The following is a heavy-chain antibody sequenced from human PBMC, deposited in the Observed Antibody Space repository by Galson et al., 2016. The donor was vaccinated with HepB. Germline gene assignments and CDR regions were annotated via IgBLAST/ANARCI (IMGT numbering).Heavy chain of an antibody. CDR2: IYWDDDK. J-gene: IGHJ5*02. CDR3: AHSLSTVGGFDP. V-gene: IGHV2-5*02. D-gene: IGHD1-26*01. CDR1: GFSLSPSEVA. Sequence: ALVKPTQTLTLTCTFSGFSLSPSEVAVGWIRQPPGKALVWLALIYWDDDKRYNASLKSRLTVNKDTSKNQVVLKMTNMDPVDTGTYYCAHSLSTVGGFDPWGQGTLVTVSS.